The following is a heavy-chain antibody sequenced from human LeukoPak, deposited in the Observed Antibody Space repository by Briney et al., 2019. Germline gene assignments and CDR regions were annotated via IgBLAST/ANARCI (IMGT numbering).Heavy chain of an antibody. Sequence: SVKVSCKASGGTFSSYAISWVRQAPGQGLEWMGRIIPIFGIANYAQKFQGRVTITADKSTSTAYMELSSLRSEDTAVYYCARASVENHYYYGMGVWAKGPRSPSP. CDR2: IIPIFGIA. J-gene: IGHJ6*02. CDR3: ARASVENHYYYGMGV. CDR1: GGTFSSYA. D-gene: IGHD4-23*01. V-gene: IGHV1-69*04.